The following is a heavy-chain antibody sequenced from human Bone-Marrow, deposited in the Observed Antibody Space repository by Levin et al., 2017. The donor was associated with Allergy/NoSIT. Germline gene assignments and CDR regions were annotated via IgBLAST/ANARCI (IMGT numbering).Heavy chain of an antibody. CDR2: ISSSGSTI. Sequence: HPGGSLRLSCVASGLTFSSYEMNWVRQAPGKGLEWVSYISSSGSTIYYADSVKGRFTISRDNAKNSLYVQVKSLRAEDTAIYYCATGVDYWTSYHLDYWGQGTLVTVSS. CDR3: ATGVDYWTSYHLDY. CDR1: GLTFSSYE. V-gene: IGHV3-48*03. J-gene: IGHJ4*02. D-gene: IGHD3/OR15-3a*01.